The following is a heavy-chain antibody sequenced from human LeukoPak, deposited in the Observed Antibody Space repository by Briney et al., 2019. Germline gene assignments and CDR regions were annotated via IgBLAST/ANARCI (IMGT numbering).Heavy chain of an antibody. D-gene: IGHD4/OR15-4a*01. CDR2: IYHSETT. CDR3: CAEYEYGDHDY. CDR1: GASVSSNY. J-gene: IGHJ4*02. Sequence: KSSETLSLTCAVSGASVSSNYWSWIRQSPGKGLEWSGHIYHSETTKYNPSLKSRVTIPVDTPKSQFSLKLKSVTAADTAVYYCCAEYEYGDHDYWGQGTLVSVSS. V-gene: IGHV4-59*02.